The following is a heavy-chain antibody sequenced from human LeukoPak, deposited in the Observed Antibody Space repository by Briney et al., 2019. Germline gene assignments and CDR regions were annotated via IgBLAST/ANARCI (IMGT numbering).Heavy chain of an antibody. Sequence: GGSLRLSCAASGFTFSSYGMHWVRQAPGKGLEWVAVISYDGSNKYYADSVKGRFTISRDNSKNTLYLQMNSLRAEDAAVYHCAKDPDFEYQLLGAGNWFDPWGQGTLVTVSS. J-gene: IGHJ5*02. CDR1: GFTFSSYG. D-gene: IGHD2-2*01. CDR2: ISYDGSNK. V-gene: IGHV3-30*18. CDR3: AKDPDFEYQLLGAGNWFDP.